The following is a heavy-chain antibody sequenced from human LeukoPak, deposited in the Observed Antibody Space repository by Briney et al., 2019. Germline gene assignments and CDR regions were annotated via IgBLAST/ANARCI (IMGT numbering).Heavy chain of an antibody. CDR2: VDPEDGEA. J-gene: IGHJ4*02. CDR1: GYAFTDFY. D-gene: IGHD3-10*01. V-gene: IGHV1-69-2*01. Sequence: ASVKISCKASGYAFTDFYIHWVHQAPGKGLEWMGRVDPEDGEAIYAEKFRGRVTMTAGTSTDTAYLELRSLKSDDTALYYCATYPEISMVLQYWGQGSLVTVSS. CDR3: ATYPEISMVLQY.